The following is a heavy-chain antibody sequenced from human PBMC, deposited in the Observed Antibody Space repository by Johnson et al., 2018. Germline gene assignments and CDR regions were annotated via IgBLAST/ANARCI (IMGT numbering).Heavy chain of an antibody. Sequence: VQLVESGGGLVQPGGSLRLSCAASGFAFSSYSMNWVRQAPGKGLEWVSYISSSSSPIYYADSVKGGFNISRDNAKNSLYLQMNSLGDEETAVSYCPRDGAYCGGDCYSPEYFQHWGQGTLVTVSS. CDR1: GFAFSSYS. J-gene: IGHJ1*01. CDR3: PRDGAYCGGDCYSPEYFQH. CDR2: ISSSSSPI. D-gene: IGHD2-21*02. V-gene: IGHV3-48*02.